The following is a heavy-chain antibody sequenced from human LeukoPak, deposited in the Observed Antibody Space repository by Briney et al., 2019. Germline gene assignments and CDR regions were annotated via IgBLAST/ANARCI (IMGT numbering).Heavy chain of an antibody. CDR2: VKQDGSEK. Sequence: GGSLRLSCAASGFTFSSYWMSWVRQAPGKGLEWVANVKQDGSEKYYVDSVKGRFTISRDNAKNSLYLQMNSLRAEDTAVYYCARVGAFGGANFDCWGQGALVTVSS. CDR1: GFTFSSYW. D-gene: IGHD3-16*01. CDR3: ARVGAFGGANFDC. J-gene: IGHJ4*02. V-gene: IGHV3-7*01.